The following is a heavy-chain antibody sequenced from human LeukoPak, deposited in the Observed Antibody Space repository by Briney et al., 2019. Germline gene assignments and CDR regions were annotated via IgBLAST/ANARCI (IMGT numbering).Heavy chain of an antibody. J-gene: IGHJ5*02. CDR1: GVSISSGDYY. CDR2: IYYSGST. V-gene: IGHV4-30-4*02. D-gene: IGHD4-17*01. CDR3: AREDGDSNWFDP. Sequence: SETLSLTCTVSGVSISSGDYYWSWIRQPPGKGLEWIGYIYYSGSTYYNPSLKSRVTISVDTSKNQFSLKLSSVTAADTAVYYCAREDGDSNWFDPWGQGTLVTVSS.